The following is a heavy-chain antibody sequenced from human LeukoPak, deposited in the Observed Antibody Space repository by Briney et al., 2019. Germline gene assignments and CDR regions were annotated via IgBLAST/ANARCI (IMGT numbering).Heavy chain of an antibody. CDR1: GFSFSTYS. CDR3: ARDLYCSSTSCQRPDWFDP. V-gene: IGHV3-48*01. D-gene: IGHD2-2*01. CDR2: ISSTSTT. Sequence: GGSLRLSCAASGFSFSTYSMNWVRQAPGKGLEWVSYISSTSTTYYADSVKGRFTSSRDNAKNSLYLQMNSLRAEDTAVYYCARDLYCSSTSCQRPDWFDPWGQGTLVTVSS. J-gene: IGHJ5*02.